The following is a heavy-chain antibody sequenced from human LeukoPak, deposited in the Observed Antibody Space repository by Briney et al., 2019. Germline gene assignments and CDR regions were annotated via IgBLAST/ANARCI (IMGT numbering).Heavy chain of an antibody. J-gene: IGHJ4*02. CDR1: GYTFTGYY. Sequence: ASVKVSCKASGYTFTGYYMHWVRQAPGQGLEWVGWINPNSGGTNYAQKFQGRVTMTRDTSISTAYMELSRLRSDDTAVYYCARGSARYYYGSGSYYLFDYWGQGTLVTVSS. CDR3: ARGSARYYYGSGSYYLFDY. V-gene: IGHV1-2*02. D-gene: IGHD3-10*01. CDR2: INPNSGGT.